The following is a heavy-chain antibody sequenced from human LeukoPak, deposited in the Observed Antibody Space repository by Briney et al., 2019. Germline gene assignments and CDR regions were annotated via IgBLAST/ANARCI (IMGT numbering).Heavy chain of an antibody. Sequence: PGVSLRLSCAGSGFTFSRYNMNWFRQAPGKGLERVSSISSRSSYIFYADSVKGRFTISRDNAKNSLYLQMNSLGAEDTAVYYCARDAQWLVPEGYYYYMDVWGKGTTVTVSS. J-gene: IGHJ6*03. CDR3: ARDAQWLVPEGYYYYMDV. CDR1: GFTFSRYN. V-gene: IGHV3-21*01. CDR2: ISSRSSYI. D-gene: IGHD6-19*01.